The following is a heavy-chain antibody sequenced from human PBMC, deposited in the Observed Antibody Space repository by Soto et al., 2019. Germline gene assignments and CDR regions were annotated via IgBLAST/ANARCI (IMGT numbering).Heavy chain of an antibody. D-gene: IGHD3-3*01. V-gene: IGHV1-8*01. CDR2: MNPNSGNA. J-gene: IGHJ4*02. CDR3: ATEGVVVPDAPQYYFDY. CDR1: GYTFTSYD. Sequence: ASVKVSCKACGYTFTSYDINWVRQATGQGLEWMGGMNPNSGNADYAQKFQGRVTMTRNESMSTAYMELSSLRSEDTAVYYCATEGVVVPDAPQYYFDYWGQGTLVTVSS.